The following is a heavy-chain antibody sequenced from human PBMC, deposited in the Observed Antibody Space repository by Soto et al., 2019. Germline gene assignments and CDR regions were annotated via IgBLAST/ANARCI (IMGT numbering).Heavy chain of an antibody. CDR2: TYYKSKWFN. D-gene: IGHD5-12*01. J-gene: IGHJ6*03. CDR3: ARGSWDDVSGHYYMDV. CDR1: GDSVSSNSAG. V-gene: IGHV6-1*01. Sequence: QVQLHLSGPGLMKPSQTLSLTCAISGDSVSSNSAGWNWVRQTPSRGLEWLGRTYYKSKWFNNYAGSVKSRITINPDTSQNQFSLQLDSGTPEDTAVYYCARGSWDDVSGHYYMDVWGKGTTVTVSS.